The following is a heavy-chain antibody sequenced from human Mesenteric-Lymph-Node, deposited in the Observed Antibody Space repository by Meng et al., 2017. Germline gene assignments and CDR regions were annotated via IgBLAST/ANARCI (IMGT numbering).Heavy chain of an antibody. CDR3: ARGGGNSWYIDY. CDR2: INHSGST. CDR1: GGSFSGYY. V-gene: IGHV4-34*01. Sequence: QVQLQQWGAGLLKPSETLFLTCAVHGGSFSGYYWSWIRQPPGKGLEWIGEINHSGSTNYNPSLKSRVTTSVDTSKNQFSLKLSSVTAADTAVYYCARGGGNSWYIDYWGQGTLVTVSS. D-gene: IGHD6-13*01. J-gene: IGHJ4*02.